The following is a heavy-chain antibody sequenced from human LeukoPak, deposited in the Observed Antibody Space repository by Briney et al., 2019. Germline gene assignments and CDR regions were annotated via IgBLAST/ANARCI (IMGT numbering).Heavy chain of an antibody. D-gene: IGHD3-10*01. V-gene: IGHV1-69*13. CDR1: GGTFSSYA. Sequence: SVKVSCRASGGTFSSYAISWVRQAPGQGLEWMGGIIPIFGTANYAQKFQGRVTITADESTSTAYMELSSLRSEDTAVYYCARDSPYYGSGSYIDWGQGTLVTVSS. CDR3: ARDSPYYGSGSYID. J-gene: IGHJ4*02. CDR2: IIPIFGTA.